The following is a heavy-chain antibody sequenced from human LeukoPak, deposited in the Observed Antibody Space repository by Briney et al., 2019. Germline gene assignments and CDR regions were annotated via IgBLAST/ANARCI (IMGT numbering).Heavy chain of an antibody. CDR2: VANSGVDT. CDR3: AKSHSVAQRGYFDY. Sequence: GGSVRLSCAASGFTFTTYAMSWVRQAPGKGLEWVSTVANSGVDTYYADSVRGRFTISRDNSRNTVYLQITSLRAEDTAVYYCAKSHSVAQRGYFDYWGQGTLVTVSS. J-gene: IGHJ4*02. CDR1: GFTFTTYA. V-gene: IGHV3-23*01. D-gene: IGHD4-23*01.